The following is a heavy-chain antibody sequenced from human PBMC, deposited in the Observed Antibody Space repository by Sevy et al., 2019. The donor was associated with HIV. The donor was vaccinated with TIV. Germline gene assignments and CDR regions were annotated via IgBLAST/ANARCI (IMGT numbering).Heavy chain of an antibody. J-gene: IGHJ2*01. D-gene: IGHD4-17*01. CDR1: GGTFSSYA. CDR3: ARDDYGGNSLWYFYL. V-gene: IGHV1-69*13. CDR2: IIPIFGTA. Sequence: ASVKVSCKASGGTFSSYAISWVRQAPGQGLEWMGGIIPIFGTANYAQKFQGRVTITADESTSTAYMELSSLRSEDTAVYYCARDDYGGNSLWYFYLWGRGTLVTVSS.